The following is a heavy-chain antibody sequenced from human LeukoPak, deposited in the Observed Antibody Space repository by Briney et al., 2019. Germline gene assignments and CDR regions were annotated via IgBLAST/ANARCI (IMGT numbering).Heavy chain of an antibody. Sequence: GGSLRLSCAASGFTFSSYAMHWVRQAPGKGLEWVAVISYDGSNKYYADSVKGRFTISRDNSKNTLYLQMNSLRAEDTAVYYCARGAPTSGYYSDYWGQGTLVTASS. D-gene: IGHD3-3*01. CDR3: ARGAPTSGYYSDY. V-gene: IGHV3-30*04. CDR1: GFTFSSYA. J-gene: IGHJ4*02. CDR2: ISYDGSNK.